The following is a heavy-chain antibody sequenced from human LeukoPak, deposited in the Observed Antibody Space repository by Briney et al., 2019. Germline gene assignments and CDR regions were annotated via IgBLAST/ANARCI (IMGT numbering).Heavy chain of an antibody. CDR3: ARDGYNLDAFDI. J-gene: IGHJ3*02. D-gene: IGHD5-24*01. CDR2: IYYSGST. Sequence: PSETLSLTCTVSGGSISSYYWSWVRQPPGKGLEWIGYIYYSGSTNYNPSLKSRVTISVDTSKNQFSLKLSSVTVADTAVYYCARDGYNLDAFDIWGQGTMVTVSS. V-gene: IGHV4-59*01. CDR1: GGSISSYY.